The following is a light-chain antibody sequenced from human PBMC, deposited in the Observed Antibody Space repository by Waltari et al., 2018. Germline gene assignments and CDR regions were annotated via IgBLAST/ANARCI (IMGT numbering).Light chain of an antibody. V-gene: IGLV1-51*01. Sequence: QSVLTQPPSVSAAPGQTVTISCPGTGPHLGNHFLSWYQTLPGTAPKLLIYDNNKRPSGIPDRFSGSKSGTSATLGITGLQTGDEADYYCGTWDTDLSVVFGGGTKLTVL. CDR1: GPHLGNHF. CDR3: GTWDTDLSVV. J-gene: IGLJ2*01. CDR2: DNN.